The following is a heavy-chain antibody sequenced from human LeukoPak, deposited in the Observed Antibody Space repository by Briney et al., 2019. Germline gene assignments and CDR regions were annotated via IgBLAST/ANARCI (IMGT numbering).Heavy chain of an antibody. J-gene: IGHJ4*02. Sequence: GGSLRLSCAASGFTFSDYTMNWVRQAPGKGPEWLSYITRSSSPIYYADSVKGRFTVSRDNAKNSLYLQMNSLRAEDTAVYYCARDNAGYDYWGQGTLVTVSS. V-gene: IGHV3-48*01. CDR3: ARDNAGYDY. CDR2: ITRSSSPI. D-gene: IGHD5-12*01. CDR1: GFTFSDYT.